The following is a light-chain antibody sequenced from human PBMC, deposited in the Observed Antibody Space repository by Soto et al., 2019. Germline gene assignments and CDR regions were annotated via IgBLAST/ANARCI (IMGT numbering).Light chain of an antibody. V-gene: IGKV1-27*01. CDR3: QNYNRALGT. J-gene: IGKJ1*01. Sequence: DIQMTQSPSSLSASVGDRVTITCRASQGISNYLAWYQQKPGKVPKLLIYAASTLQSGVPSRFSGSGSGTDVTLTISSLQAEDVASYYGQNYNRALGTFGQGTKVEIK. CDR1: QGISNY. CDR2: AAS.